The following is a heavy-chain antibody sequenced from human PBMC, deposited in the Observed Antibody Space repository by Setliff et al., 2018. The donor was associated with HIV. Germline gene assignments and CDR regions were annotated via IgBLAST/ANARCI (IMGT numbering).Heavy chain of an antibody. D-gene: IGHD3-22*01. CDR2: ISNSGST. V-gene: IGHV4-61*08. Sequence: PSETLSLTCSVSGGSISSGGHYWNWIRQHPGRGLEWIGYISNSGSTSYNPSLKSRVTISVDTSKNQFSLKLSSVTAADTAVYYCARGLSFYDPGGFDYWGQGTLVTVSS. J-gene: IGHJ4*02. CDR3: ARGLSFYDPGGFDY. CDR1: GGSISSGGHY.